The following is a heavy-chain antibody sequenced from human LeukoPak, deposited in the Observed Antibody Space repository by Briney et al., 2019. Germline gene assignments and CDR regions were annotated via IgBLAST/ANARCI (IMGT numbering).Heavy chain of an antibody. Sequence: PGGSLRLSCAASGFTFSTFAMHWVRQAPGKGLEWVSLISWDGGSTYYADSVKGRFTISRDNSKNSLYLQMNSLRAEDTALYYCAKDIGTTVTTGGIDYWGQGTLVTVSS. CDR3: AKDIGTTVTTGGIDY. CDR1: GFTFSTFA. D-gene: IGHD4-17*01. J-gene: IGHJ4*02. V-gene: IGHV3-43D*03. CDR2: ISWDGGST.